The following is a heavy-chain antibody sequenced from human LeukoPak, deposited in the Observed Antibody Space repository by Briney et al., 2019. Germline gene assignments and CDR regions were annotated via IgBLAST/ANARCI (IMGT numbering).Heavy chain of an antibody. CDR2: ISFSGANS. V-gene: IGHV3-23*01. Sequence: QPGGSLRLSCAASGFTFSDSAMTWVRQAPGKGLDWVSLISFSGANSYYADSVKGRFTISRDNAKNSLYLQMNSLRAEDTAVYYCARWDYWGQGTLVTVSS. J-gene: IGHJ4*02. CDR1: GFTFSDSA. D-gene: IGHD5-24*01. CDR3: ARWDY.